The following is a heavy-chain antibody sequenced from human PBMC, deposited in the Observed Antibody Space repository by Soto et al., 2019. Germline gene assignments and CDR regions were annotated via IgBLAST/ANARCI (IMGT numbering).Heavy chain of an antibody. CDR2: IKQDGSEK. Sequence: PGGSLRLSCAASGLTFSSYWMSWVRQAPGKGLEWVANIKQDGSEKYYVDSVKGRFTISRDNAKNSLYLQMNSLRAEDTAVYYCARDITGSYYYYFDYWGQGTLVTVSS. J-gene: IGHJ4*02. D-gene: IGHD1-26*01. V-gene: IGHV3-7*03. CDR1: GLTFSSYW. CDR3: ARDITGSYYYYFDY.